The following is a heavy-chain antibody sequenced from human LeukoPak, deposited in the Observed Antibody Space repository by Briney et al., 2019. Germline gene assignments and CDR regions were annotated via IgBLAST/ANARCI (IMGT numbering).Heavy chain of an antibody. Sequence: PGRSLRLSCAASGFTFSSYAMSWGRQAPGKGLEWVSAISGSGGSTYYADSVKGRFTISRDNSKNTLYLQMNSLGAEDTAVYYCAKELRITMVRGVSYGMDVWGQGTTVTVPS. CDR2: ISGSGGST. D-gene: IGHD3-10*01. J-gene: IGHJ6*02. CDR3: AKELRITMVRGVSYGMDV. V-gene: IGHV3-23*01. CDR1: GFTFSSYA.